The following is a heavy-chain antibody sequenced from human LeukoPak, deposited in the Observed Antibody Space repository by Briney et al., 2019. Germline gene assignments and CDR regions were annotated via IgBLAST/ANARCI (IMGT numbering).Heavy chain of an antibody. J-gene: IGHJ4*02. CDR2: ISGSGGGT. D-gene: IGHD2-21*02. Sequence: GGSLRLSCAASGFTYSNYAMNWVRQAPGKGLEWVSAISGSGGGTYYADSVKGRFTISRDNSKKTLYLLMNSLRVEDTAVYFCAKPPLYCGGDCYYCDYWGQGTLVRVSS. V-gene: IGHV3-23*01. CDR1: GFTYSNYA. CDR3: AKPPLYCGGDCYYCDY.